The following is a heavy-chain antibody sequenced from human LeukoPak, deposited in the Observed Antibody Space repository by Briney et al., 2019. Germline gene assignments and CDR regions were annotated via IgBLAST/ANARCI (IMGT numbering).Heavy chain of an antibody. D-gene: IGHD6-19*01. CDR3: ARGGIQVSGIDEFDY. CDR1: GFSFIDYD. V-gene: IGHV3-13*01. Sequence: GGSLRLSCAASGFSFIDYDMHWVRQVIGKGLEWVSAIGIRGDTHYSGSVKGRFTISRENAESSLYLQMNSLRAEDTAVYYCARGGIQVSGIDEFDYWGQGTLVTVSS. CDR2: IGIRGDT. J-gene: IGHJ4*02.